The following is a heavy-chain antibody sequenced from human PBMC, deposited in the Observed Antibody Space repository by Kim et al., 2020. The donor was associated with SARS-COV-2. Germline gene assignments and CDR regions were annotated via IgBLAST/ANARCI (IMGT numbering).Heavy chain of an antibody. CDR1: GFKFSNYA. J-gene: IGHJ4*02. D-gene: IGHD4-17*01. V-gene: IGHV3-23*01. CDR3: AKVGSGDYVGRDYFDY. CDR2: LGGGGGAT. Sequence: GGSLRLSCTTSGFKFSNYAMSWFRQASGKGLEWVSALGGGGGATYYADSVKGRFTISRDSSTNTMYLQMNTLRVEDTAVYYCAKVGSGDYVGRDYFDYWGQGTLVTVSP.